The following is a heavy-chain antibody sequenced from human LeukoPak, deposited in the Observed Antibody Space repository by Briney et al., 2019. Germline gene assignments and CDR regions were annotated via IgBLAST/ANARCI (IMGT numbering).Heavy chain of an antibody. D-gene: IGHD6-13*01. CDR1: GFTFSSYE. J-gene: IGHJ4*02. V-gene: IGHV3-53*01. Sequence: GSLRLSCAASGFTFSSYEMNWVRQAPGKGLEWVSVIYSGGSTYYADSVKGRFTISRDNSKNTLYLQMNSLRAEDTAVYYCARADSSSWYYFDYWGQGTLVTVSS. CDR3: ARADSSSWYYFDY. CDR2: IYSGGST.